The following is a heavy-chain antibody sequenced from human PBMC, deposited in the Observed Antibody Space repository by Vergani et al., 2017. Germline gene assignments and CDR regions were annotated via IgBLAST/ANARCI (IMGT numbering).Heavy chain of an antibody. CDR3: AGHPTKGSIFGVAENWFDP. CDR1: GGSISSYY. Sequence: QVQLQESGPGLVKPSETLSLTCTVSGGSISSYYWSWIRQPPGKGLEWIGYIYYSGSTNYNPSLKSRVTISVDTSKNQSSLKLSSVTAADTAVYYCAGHPTKGSIFGVAENWFDPWGQGTLVTVSS. J-gene: IGHJ5*02. CDR2: IYYSGST. D-gene: IGHD3-3*01. V-gene: IGHV4-59*08.